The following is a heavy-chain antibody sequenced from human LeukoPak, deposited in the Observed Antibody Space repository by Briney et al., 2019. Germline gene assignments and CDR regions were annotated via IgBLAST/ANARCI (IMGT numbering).Heavy chain of an antibody. CDR2: VDPEDGQT. CDR3: ATDPEIVGATGAP. CDR1: GYTFTYYY. J-gene: IGHJ5*02. Sequence: ASVRVSCKVSGYTFTYYYMHWVRQAPGKGLEWMGLVDPEDGQTIYPHNFHARLPITAHTSTDTAYMELSSLRSEDTAVYYCATDPEIVGATGAPWGQGTLVTVSS. D-gene: IGHD1-26*01. V-gene: IGHV1-69-2*01.